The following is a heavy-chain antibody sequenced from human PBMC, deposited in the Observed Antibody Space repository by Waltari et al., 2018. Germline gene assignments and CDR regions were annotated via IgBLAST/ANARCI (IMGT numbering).Heavy chain of an antibody. D-gene: IGHD3-3*01. Sequence: QLQLQESGPGLVKPSETLSLTCTVSGGSISSSSYSWGWIRQPPGKGLEWIGSIYYSGSTYYNPSLKSRVTISVDTSKNQFSLKLSSVTAADTAVYYCARDLYYDFWSGYNWFDPWGQGTLVTVSS. J-gene: IGHJ5*02. CDR1: GGSISSSSYS. V-gene: IGHV4-39*02. CDR2: IYYSGST. CDR3: ARDLYYDFWSGYNWFDP.